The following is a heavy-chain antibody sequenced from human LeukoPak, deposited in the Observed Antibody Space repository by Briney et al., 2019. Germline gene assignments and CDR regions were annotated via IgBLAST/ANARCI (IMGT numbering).Heavy chain of an antibody. V-gene: IGHV3-53*01. CDR2: IYSGGST. D-gene: IGHD6-13*01. J-gene: IGHJ6*02. Sequence: GGSMRLSCAASGFTVSSNYMSWVRQAPGKWLEWVAVIYSGGSTYYADSVKGRFTISRDNSKNTLYLQMNSLRAEDTAVYYCAGALYSSSLDYYYGMDVWGQGTTVTVSS. CDR3: AGALYSSSLDYYYGMDV. CDR1: GFTVSSNY.